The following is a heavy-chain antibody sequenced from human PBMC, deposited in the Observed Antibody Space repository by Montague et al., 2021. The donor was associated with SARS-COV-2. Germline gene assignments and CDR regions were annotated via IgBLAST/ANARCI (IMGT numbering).Heavy chain of an antibody. J-gene: IGHJ4*02. CDR3: ARAHYYDPGKPYQFGY. CDR2: GYPSGTT. Sequence: SETLSLTCTVSGYSINSDNYLGWFRQHPGKGLVWFGCGYPSGTTHYHQSSMSRDTISLDTSNNHYSLKVTSVIAADTAVYYCARAHYYDPGKPYQFGYWGRGTLVTVSS. V-gene: IGHV4-38-2*02. D-gene: IGHD3-10*01. CDR1: GYSINSDNY.